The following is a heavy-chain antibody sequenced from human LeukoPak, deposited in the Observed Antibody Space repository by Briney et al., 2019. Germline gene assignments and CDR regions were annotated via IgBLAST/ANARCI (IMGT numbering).Heavy chain of an antibody. V-gene: IGHV1-2*02. CDR2: INPNSGGT. J-gene: IGHJ4*02. Sequence: WASVKVSCKASGYTFTGYYMHWVRQAPGQGLEWMGWINPNSGGTNYAQKLQGRVTMTTDTSTSTAYMELRSLRSDDTAVYYCARAGYYYDSSGSQPGDYWGQGTLVTVSS. CDR1: GYTFTGYY. CDR3: ARAGYYYDSSGSQPGDY. D-gene: IGHD3-22*01.